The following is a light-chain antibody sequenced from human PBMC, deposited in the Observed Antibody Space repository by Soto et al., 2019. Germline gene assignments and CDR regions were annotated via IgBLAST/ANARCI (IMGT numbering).Light chain of an antibody. Sequence: DIQMTQSPSSLSASIGDRVTITCRANQSINNFLYWYQHRPGQAPQLLIYVASSLQSGVTSRFSGSGSGTDFTLTISILQPEDFATYLCQQTFNTPRTFRQGTKLEI. CDR3: QQTFNTPRT. CDR1: QSINNF. J-gene: IGKJ2*01. CDR2: VAS. V-gene: IGKV1-39*01.